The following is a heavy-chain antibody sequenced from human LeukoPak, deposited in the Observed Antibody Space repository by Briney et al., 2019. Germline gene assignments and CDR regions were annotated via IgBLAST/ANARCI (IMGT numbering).Heavy chain of an antibody. D-gene: IGHD3-10*01. J-gene: IGHJ6*03. V-gene: IGHV1-69*01. CDR1: GGTFSSYA. CDR3: ARCVVRGVIRRYYYYMDV. Sequence: PSVKVSCKASGGTFSSYAISWVRRAPGQGLGWMGGIIPIFGTANYAQKFQGRVTITADESTSTAYMELSSLRSEDTAVYYCARCVVRGVIRRYYYYMDVWGKGTTVTISS. CDR2: IIPIFGTA.